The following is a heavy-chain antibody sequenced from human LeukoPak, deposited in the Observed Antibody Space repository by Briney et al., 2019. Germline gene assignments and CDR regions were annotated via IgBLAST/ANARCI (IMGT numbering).Heavy chain of an antibody. D-gene: IGHD6-19*01. CDR3: AKDLRAVAGPFDC. CDR2: ISSDGSNK. V-gene: IGHV3-30*18. CDR1: GFTFSSYG. Sequence: GGSLRLSCAASGFTFSSYGMHWVCQAPGKGLEWVAVISSDGSNKYYADSVKGRFTISRDNSKNTLYLQMNSLRAEDTAVYYCAKDLRAVAGPFDCWGQGTLVTVSS. J-gene: IGHJ4*02.